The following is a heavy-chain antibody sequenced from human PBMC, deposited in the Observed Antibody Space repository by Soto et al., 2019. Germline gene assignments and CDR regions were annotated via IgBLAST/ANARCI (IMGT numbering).Heavy chain of an antibody. CDR1: GFTFSNAW. V-gene: IGHV3-15*01. CDR2: IKSKTDGGAT. Sequence: EVQLVESGGGLVKPGGSLRLSCAASGFTFSNAWMSWVRQAPGKGLEWVGRIKSKTDGGATDYAAPVKGRFTISRDDSKTARYQKMNSLKPEDTVVFYCTGVCGGGTCYEMCYFDPGGRAPLVPVPS. CDR3: TGVCGGGTCYEMCYFDP. D-gene: IGHD2-15*01. J-gene: IGHJ2*01.